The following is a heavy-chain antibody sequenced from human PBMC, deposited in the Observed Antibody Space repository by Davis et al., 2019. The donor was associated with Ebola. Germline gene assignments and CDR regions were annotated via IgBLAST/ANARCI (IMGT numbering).Heavy chain of an antibody. J-gene: IGHJ4*02. CDR1: GFTFSSYW. V-gene: IGHV3-7*01. D-gene: IGHD3-3*01. CDR2: IKQDGSEK. Sequence: GSLRLSCAASGFTFSSYWMTWVRQAPGKGLEWVANIKQDGSEKYYVDSVKGRFTISRDNAKNSLYLQMNSLRAEDTAVYYCARAPTIFGVVIHFDYWGQGTLVTVSS. CDR3: ARAPTIFGVVIHFDY.